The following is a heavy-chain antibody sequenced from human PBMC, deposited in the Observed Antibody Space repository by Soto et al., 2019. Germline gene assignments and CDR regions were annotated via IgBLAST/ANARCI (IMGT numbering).Heavy chain of an antibody. V-gene: IGHV1-46*01. J-gene: IGHJ4*02. CDR1: GYTFTTYY. CDR2: INPSGGST. D-gene: IGHD3-3*01. Sequence: GASVKVSCKASGYTFTTYYIHWVRQAPGQGFEWMGIINPSGGSTTYAQKFQGRVTMTRDTSSTTVYMELSSLRSEDTAVYYCARTSPYYDFWSGYPDYWGQGTLVTVSS. CDR3: ARTSPYYDFWSGYPDY.